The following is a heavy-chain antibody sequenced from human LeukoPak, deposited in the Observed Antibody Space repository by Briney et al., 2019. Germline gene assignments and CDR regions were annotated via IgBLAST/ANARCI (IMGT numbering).Heavy chain of an antibody. CDR1: GFTVSSNY. J-gene: IGHJ4*02. Sequence: GGSLRLSCAASGFTVSSNYMSWVRQAPGKGLEWVSVIYSGGSTYYADSVKGRFTISRDNSKNTLYLQMNSLRAEDTAVYYCARHLVYGSGSSIDYWGQGTLVTVSS. CDR3: ARHLVYGSGSSIDY. D-gene: IGHD3-10*01. CDR2: IYSGGST. V-gene: IGHV3-53*01.